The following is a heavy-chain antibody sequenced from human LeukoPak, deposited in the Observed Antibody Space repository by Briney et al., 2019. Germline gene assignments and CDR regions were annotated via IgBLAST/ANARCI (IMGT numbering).Heavy chain of an antibody. J-gene: IGHJ4*02. Sequence: GGSLRLSCAASGFTFSTYGMHWVRQAPGKGLEWVAFIRYDGSEKFYADSVEGRFTISRDNSKNTLYLQMNSLRAEDTAVYYCAKDRLHLRYGSYDFDYWGQGTLVTVSS. CDR1: GFTFSTYG. CDR2: IRYDGSEK. CDR3: AKDRLHLRYGSYDFDY. D-gene: IGHD6-13*01. V-gene: IGHV3-30*02.